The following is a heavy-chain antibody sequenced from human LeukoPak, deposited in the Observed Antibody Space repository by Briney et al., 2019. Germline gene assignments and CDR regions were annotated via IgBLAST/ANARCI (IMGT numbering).Heavy chain of an antibody. Sequence: GGSLRLSCAASGFTFSSYSMNWVRQAPGKGLEWVSSISSSSSYIYYADSVKGRFTISRDNSKNTLYLQMNSLRAEDTAVYYCAKDMLVTTLDYWGQGTLVTVSS. CDR3: AKDMLVTTLDY. V-gene: IGHV3-21*01. CDR2: ISSSSSYI. D-gene: IGHD4-17*01. CDR1: GFTFSSYS. J-gene: IGHJ4*02.